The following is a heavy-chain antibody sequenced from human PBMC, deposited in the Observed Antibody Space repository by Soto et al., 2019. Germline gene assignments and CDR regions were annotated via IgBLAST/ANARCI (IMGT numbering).Heavy chain of an antibody. CDR3: AKDMVVVVTSPPFVAFDI. CDR2: ISYDGSNK. D-gene: IGHD2-21*02. Sequence: QVQLVESGGGVVQPGRSLRLSCAASGFTFSSYGMHWVRQAPGKGLEGVAVISYDGSNKYYADSVKGRFTISRDNSKNTLYLQMNSLRAEDTAVYYCAKDMVVVVTSPPFVAFDIWGQGTMVTVSS. V-gene: IGHV3-30*18. J-gene: IGHJ3*02. CDR1: GFTFSSYG.